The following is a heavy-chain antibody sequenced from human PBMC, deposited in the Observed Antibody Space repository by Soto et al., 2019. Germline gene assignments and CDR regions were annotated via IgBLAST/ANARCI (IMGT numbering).Heavy chain of an antibody. CDR1: GFTFSDHY. CDR3: TRDHYGRGFSSGAFDS. Sequence: GGSLRLSCAASGFTFSDHYMDWVRQAPGKGLEWVGFIKNKANGWRTEYAASVKGRFTISRDDSMSIAYLQMNSLKTDDTAVYYCTRDHYGRGFSSGAFDSWGQGTPVTVSS. V-gene: IGHV3-49*04. J-gene: IGHJ4*02. CDR2: IKNKANGWRT. D-gene: IGHD5-18*01.